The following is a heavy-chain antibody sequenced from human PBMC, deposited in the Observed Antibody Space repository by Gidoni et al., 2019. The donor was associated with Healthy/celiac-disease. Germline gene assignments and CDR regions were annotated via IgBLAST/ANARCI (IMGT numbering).Heavy chain of an antibody. V-gene: IGHV3-30-3*01. Sequence: QVQLVESGGGVVQPGRSLRLSCAASGFTFSSYAMHWVRQAPGKGLEWVAVISYDGSNKYYADSVKGRFTIYRDNSKNTLYLQMNSLRAEDTAVYYCARVGIAAANDYWGQGTLVTVSS. D-gene: IGHD6-13*01. J-gene: IGHJ4*02. CDR2: ISYDGSNK. CDR1: GFTFSSYA. CDR3: ARVGIAAANDY.